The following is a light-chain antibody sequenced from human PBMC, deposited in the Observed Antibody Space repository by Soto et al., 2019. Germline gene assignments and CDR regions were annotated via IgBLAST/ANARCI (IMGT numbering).Light chain of an antibody. CDR3: QQSYSTPQT. Sequence: DIQMTQSPSSLSASVGDRVTITFRASQSISSYLNWYQQKPGKAPKLLIYAAYSLQSGVPSSFSGSGSGTDFTLTISSLQPEDFATYYCQQSYSTPQTFGQGTKLEIK. CDR2: AAY. J-gene: IGKJ2*01. V-gene: IGKV1-39*01. CDR1: QSISSY.